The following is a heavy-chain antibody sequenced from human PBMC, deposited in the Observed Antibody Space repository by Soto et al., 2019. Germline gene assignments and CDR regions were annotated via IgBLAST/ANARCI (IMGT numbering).Heavy chain of an antibody. Sequence: GGSLRLSCAASGFTFSNYWMSWVRQAPGKGLEWVANIKEAGSEKYYVDSVKGRFTISRDNSKNTLYLQMNSLRAEDTAVYYCAKDQAEYYYDSSGYDFWTLDYWGQGSLVTVSS. CDR3: AKDQAEYYYDSSGYDFWTLDY. CDR2: IKEAGSEK. CDR1: GFTFSNYW. V-gene: IGHV3-7*01. D-gene: IGHD3-22*01. J-gene: IGHJ4*02.